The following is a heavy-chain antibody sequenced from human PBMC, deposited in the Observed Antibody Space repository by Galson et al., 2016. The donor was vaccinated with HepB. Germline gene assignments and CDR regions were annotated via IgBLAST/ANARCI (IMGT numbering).Heavy chain of an antibody. CDR1: GVAFTSYA. V-gene: IGHV3-23*01. CDR2: ITGSGGDT. CDR3: AEDEFRGESGSHQGSYFGMNV. J-gene: IGHJ6*02. D-gene: IGHD3-10*01. Sequence: SLRLSCAASGVAFTSYAMTWVRQVPGKGLEWVSSITGSGGDTYYVDSVKGRFSISRDNSKNTLYLQMNNVRAEDTAVYYCAEDEFRGESGSHQGSYFGMNVWGQGTTVTVSS.